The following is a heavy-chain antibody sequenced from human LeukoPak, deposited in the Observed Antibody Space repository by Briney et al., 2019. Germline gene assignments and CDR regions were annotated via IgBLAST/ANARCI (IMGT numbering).Heavy chain of an antibody. J-gene: IGHJ4*02. Sequence: SETLSLTCTVSGGSISSGDYYWSWIRQPPGKGLEWIGYIYYSGSTYYNPSLKSRVTISVDTSKNQFSLKLSSVTAADTAVYYCARECVGYCSSTVHPGWGQGTLVTVSS. CDR2: IYYSGST. CDR3: ARECVGYCSSTVHPG. CDR1: GGSISSGDYY. V-gene: IGHV4-30-4*08. D-gene: IGHD2-2*01.